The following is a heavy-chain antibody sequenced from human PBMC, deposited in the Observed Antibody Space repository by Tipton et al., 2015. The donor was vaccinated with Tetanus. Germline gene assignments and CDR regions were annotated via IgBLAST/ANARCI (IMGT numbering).Heavy chain of an antibody. CDR2: IDPNSGGT. J-gene: IGHJ6*02. D-gene: IGHD3-22*01. CDR3: ARDRGDYIYYGIDG. Sequence: QLVQSGAEMKKPGASVKVSCKASGYTFTGYYIYWVRQAPGQGLEWMGWIDPNSGGTVYAQKFQGRVTMTRDTSISTAYMELRSLRSDDTAVFYCARDRGDYIYYGIDGGGPGSSVTVS. CDR1: GYTFTGYY. V-gene: IGHV1-2*02.